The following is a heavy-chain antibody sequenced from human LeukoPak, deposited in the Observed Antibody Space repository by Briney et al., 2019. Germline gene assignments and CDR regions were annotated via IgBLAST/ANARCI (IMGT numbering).Heavy chain of an antibody. CDR1: GGSFSGYY. CDR2: INHSGST. V-gene: IGHV4-34*01. D-gene: IGHD3-22*01. CDR3: ARSSEGRYYYDSSGFSYYYYYMDV. Sequence: SETLSLTCAVYGGSFSGYYWSWIRQPPGKGLEWIGEINHSGSTNYNPSLRSRVTISVDTSKNQFSLKLSSVTAADTAVYYCARSSEGRYYYDSSGFSYYYYYMDVWGKGTTVTISS. J-gene: IGHJ6*03.